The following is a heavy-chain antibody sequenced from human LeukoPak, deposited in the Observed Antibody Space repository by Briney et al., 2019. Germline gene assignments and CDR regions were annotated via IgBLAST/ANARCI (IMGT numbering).Heavy chain of an antibody. CDR2: IIPIFGTA. CDR3: AGHYSSSPGYMDV. J-gene: IGHJ6*03. CDR1: GDTFSSFA. Sequence: SVKVSCKASGDTFSSFAISWVRQAPGQGLEWVGGIIPIFGTANYAQKFQGRVTITADESTSTGYMELSSLRSEDTAVYYCAGHYSSSPGYMDVWGKGTTVTVSS. D-gene: IGHD6-13*01. V-gene: IGHV1-69*13.